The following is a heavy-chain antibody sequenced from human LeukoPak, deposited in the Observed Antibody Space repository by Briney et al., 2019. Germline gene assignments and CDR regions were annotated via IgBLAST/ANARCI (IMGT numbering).Heavy chain of an antibody. V-gene: IGHV3-48*03. CDR2: INSDNSV. J-gene: IGHJ3*02. CDR1: GFTLSSSE. Sequence: PGGSLRLSCAASGFTLSSSEMDWVRQAPGKGLEWVSYINSDNSVLYADSVKGRFTISSDKATNSVYLQMNSLRAEDTAVYYCAREVVSQAIYSGYDAFEIWGQGTMVTVSS. D-gene: IGHD5-12*01. CDR3: AREVVSQAIYSGYDAFEI.